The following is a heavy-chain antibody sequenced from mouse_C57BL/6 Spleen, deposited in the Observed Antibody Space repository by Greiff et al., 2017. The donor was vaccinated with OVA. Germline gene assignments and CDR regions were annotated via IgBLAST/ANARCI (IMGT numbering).Heavy chain of an antibody. CDR1: GYTFTSYG. D-gene: IGHD5-1-1*01. Sequence: VQLQQSGAELARPGASVKLSCTASGYTFTSYGISWVKQRTGQGLEWIGEIYPRSGNTYYNEKFKGKATLTADKSSSTAYMELRSLTSEDSAVYFCARGYLDYWGQGTTLTVSS. CDR2: IYPRSGNT. V-gene: IGHV1-81*01. J-gene: IGHJ2*01. CDR3: ARGYLDY.